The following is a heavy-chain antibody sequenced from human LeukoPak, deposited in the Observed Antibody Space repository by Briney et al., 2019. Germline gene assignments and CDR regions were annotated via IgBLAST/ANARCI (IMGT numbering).Heavy chain of an antibody. CDR2: ISSSGSTI. D-gene: IGHD5-18*01. V-gene: IGHV3-48*03. CDR1: GFTFSSYE. J-gene: IGHJ4*02. CDR3: ARALSYSYGSMDF. Sequence: GGSLRLSCAASGFTFSSYEMNWVRQAPGKGLEWVSYISSSGSTIYYADSVKGRFTISRDNSKNSLYLQMNSLRVEDTAVYYCARALSYSYGSMDFWGQGTLVIVSS.